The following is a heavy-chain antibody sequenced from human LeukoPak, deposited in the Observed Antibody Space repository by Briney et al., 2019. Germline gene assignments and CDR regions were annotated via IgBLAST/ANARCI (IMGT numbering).Heavy chain of an antibody. V-gene: IGHV1-2*02. Sequence: GSAKDSFMPSGYTPTGYNMHWVRQALEQRLECMGWIIPNSGGTNYAQKFQDRVSTTRDTSISTAYKELSRRRSDDTAVYYCAGAPNSRQLVATLYRGQRTLVSASP. CDR1: GYTPTGYN. D-gene: IGHD6-13*01. J-gene: IGHJ4*02. CDR2: IIPNSGGT. CDR3: AGAPNSRQLVATLY.